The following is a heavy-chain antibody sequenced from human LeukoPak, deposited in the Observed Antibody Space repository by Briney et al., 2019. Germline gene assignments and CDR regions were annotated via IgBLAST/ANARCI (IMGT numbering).Heavy chain of an antibody. V-gene: IGHV3-21*01. Sequence: GGSLRLSCAASGFTFSTYSMNWVRQAPGKGLEWVSSISSNSRHIYYADSMRGRFAMSRDNAKNTLYLQMNSLRAEDTAVYYCARVTGGYNLVDYWGQGTLVTVSS. J-gene: IGHJ4*02. CDR2: ISSNSRHI. CDR3: ARVTGGYNLVDY. CDR1: GFTFSTYS. D-gene: IGHD5-24*01.